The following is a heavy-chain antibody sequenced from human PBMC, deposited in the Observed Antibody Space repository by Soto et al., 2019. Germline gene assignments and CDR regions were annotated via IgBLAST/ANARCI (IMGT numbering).Heavy chain of an antibody. CDR3: AHRVLRTVFGLVTTTAIYFDF. CDR2: IYWDDDK. J-gene: IGHJ4*02. CDR1: GFSLTTSGVG. Sequence: QITLNESGPTPVKPRQPLTLTCTFSGFSLTTSGVGVGCIRQSPGKDPEWLALIYWDDDKRYSPSLKSRLTITKDTSKNQVVLTMADLDPADTATYYCAHRVLRTVFGLVTTTAIYFDFWGQGTPVAVSS. D-gene: IGHD3-3*01. V-gene: IGHV2-5*02.